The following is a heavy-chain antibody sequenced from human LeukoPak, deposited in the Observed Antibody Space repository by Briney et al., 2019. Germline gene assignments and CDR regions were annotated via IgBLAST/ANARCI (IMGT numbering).Heavy chain of an antibody. Sequence: GGSLRLSCAASGFTFSSYGMHWVRQAPGKGLEWISYISSSGSPIYYADSVKGRFTIARDNAKNSLFLQMNSLRAEDTAVYYCARVPRFSAIFGRGQGTTVTVSS. CDR1: GFTFSSYG. CDR2: ISSSGSPI. J-gene: IGHJ6*02. D-gene: IGHD3-3*01. CDR3: ARVPRFSAIFG. V-gene: IGHV3-48*01.